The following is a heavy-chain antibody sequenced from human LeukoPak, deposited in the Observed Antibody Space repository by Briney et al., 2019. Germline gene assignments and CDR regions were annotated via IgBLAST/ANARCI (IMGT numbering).Heavy chain of an antibody. V-gene: IGHV3-30*18. CDR2: ISYDGSNK. D-gene: IGHD2-15*01. CDR1: GFTFSSYG. CDR3: AKGPVVVVAATGFDY. J-gene: IGHJ4*02. Sequence: GGSLRLSCAASGFTFSSYGMHWVRQAPGKGLEWVAVISYDGSNKYYADSVKGRFTISRDNSKNTLYLQMNSLRAEDTAVYYCAKGPVVVVAATGFDYWGQGTLVTVSS.